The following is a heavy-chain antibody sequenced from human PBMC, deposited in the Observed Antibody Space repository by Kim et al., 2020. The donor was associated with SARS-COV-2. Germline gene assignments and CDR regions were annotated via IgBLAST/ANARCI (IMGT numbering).Heavy chain of an antibody. CDR1: GGTFSSYA. D-gene: IGHD6-19*01. CDR3: ARELTGAHIAVKTATNYYYGMDV. CDR2: IIPIFGTA. J-gene: IGHJ6*02. V-gene: IGHV1-69*13. Sequence: SVKVSCKASGGTFSSYAISWVRQAPGQGLEWMGGIIPIFGTANYAQKFQGRVTITADESTSTAYMELSSLRSEDTAVYYCARELTGAHIAVKTATNYYYGMDVWGQGTTVTVSS.